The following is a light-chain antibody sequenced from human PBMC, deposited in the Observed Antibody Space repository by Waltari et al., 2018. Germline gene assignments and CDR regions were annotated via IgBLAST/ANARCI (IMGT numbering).Light chain of an antibody. CDR1: QSISRW. Sequence: DVQLTQSPSTLSASVGDRVTITCRASQSISRWLAWYQKTPGQAPQVLIYKAATLQSGVPSRFSGSGSGTEFTLTIDSLQPDDVATYYCLQYSNYSWTFGQGTKVEIK. CDR2: KAA. CDR3: LQYSNYSWT. V-gene: IGKV1-5*03. J-gene: IGKJ1*01.